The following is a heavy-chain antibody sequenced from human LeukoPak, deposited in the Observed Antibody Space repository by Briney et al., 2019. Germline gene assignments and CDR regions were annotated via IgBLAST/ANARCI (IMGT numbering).Heavy chain of an antibody. CDR2: IYTTGST. CDR3: ARDALHYYDSSGSYSDY. V-gene: IGHV4-4*07. Sequence: PSETLSLTWTVSGGSISSYYWSWIRQPAGKGLEWIGRIYTTGSTNYNPSLKSRVTMSVDTSNNQFSLKLSSVTAADTAVYYCARDALHYYDSSGSYSDYWGQGTLVTVSS. J-gene: IGHJ4*02. D-gene: IGHD3-22*01. CDR1: GGSISSYY.